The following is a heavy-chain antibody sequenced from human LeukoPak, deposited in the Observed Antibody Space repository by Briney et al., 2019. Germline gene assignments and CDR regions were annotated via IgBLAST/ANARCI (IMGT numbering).Heavy chain of an antibody. CDR2: IYHSGST. Sequence: SETLSLTCAVSGGSISSGGYSWSWIRQPPGKGPEWIGYIYHSGSTYYNPSLKSRVTISVDTSKNQFSLKLSSVTAADTAVYYCASSEPLYYDFWSGYYRFDYWGQGTLVTVSS. CDR3: ASSEPLYYDFWSGYYRFDY. CDR1: GGSISSGGYS. V-gene: IGHV4-30-2*02. J-gene: IGHJ4*02. D-gene: IGHD3-3*01.